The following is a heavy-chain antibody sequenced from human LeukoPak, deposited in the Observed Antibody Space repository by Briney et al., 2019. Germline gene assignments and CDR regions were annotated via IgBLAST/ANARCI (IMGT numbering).Heavy chain of an antibody. CDR3: ARWPYDFSSGSPLYYYGMDV. CDR2: ISSSSSYI. D-gene: IGHD3-3*01. J-gene: IGHJ6*02. V-gene: IGHV3-21*01. Sequence: PGGSLRLSCAASGFTFSSYSMNWVRQAPGKGLEWVSSISSSSSYIYYADSVKGRFTISRDNAKNSLYLQMNSLRAEDTAVYYCARWPYDFSSGSPLYYYGMDVWGQGTTVTVSS. CDR1: GFTFSSYS.